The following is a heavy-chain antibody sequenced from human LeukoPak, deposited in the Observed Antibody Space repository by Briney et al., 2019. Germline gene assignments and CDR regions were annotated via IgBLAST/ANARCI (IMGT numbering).Heavy chain of an antibody. J-gene: IGHJ4*02. V-gene: IGHV3-23*01. CDR2: ISGSGGST. CDR1: GFTFSSYV. Sequence: GGSLRLSCAASGFTFSSYVMSWVRQAPGKGLEWVSAISGSGGSTYYADSVKGRFTISRDNSKNSLYLQMNSLRAEDTAVYYCARLQPNGYYFDYWGQGTLVTVSS. D-gene: IGHD4-11*01. CDR3: ARLQPNGYYFDY.